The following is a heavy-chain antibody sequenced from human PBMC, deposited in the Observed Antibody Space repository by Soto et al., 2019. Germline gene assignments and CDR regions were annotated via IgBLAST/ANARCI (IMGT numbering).Heavy chain of an antibody. Sequence: PGGSLRLSCAASGFTFRNYGMNWVRQAPGKGLEWVSNIGIGSSTKFYADSVKGRFTISRDNSKNTLYLQMNSLRAEDTAVYYCARGIIAAAGTDWGQGTLVTVSS. CDR1: GFTFRNYG. CDR3: ARGIIAAAGTD. CDR2: IGIGSSTK. V-gene: IGHV3-48*01. J-gene: IGHJ4*02. D-gene: IGHD6-13*01.